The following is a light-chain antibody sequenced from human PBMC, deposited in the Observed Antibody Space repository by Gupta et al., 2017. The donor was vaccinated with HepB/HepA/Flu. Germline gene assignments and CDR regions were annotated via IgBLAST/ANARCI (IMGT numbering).Light chain of an antibody. Sequence: SALTQPASVSASPGQSLTISCPGTSSYVGGYNYVSWYQQHPGKSPKLMIYDVSHRPSGVSNRFSGSKSGNTASLTISGLQAEDEADYYCSSYTNSNTRVFGGGTKLTVL. CDR2: DVS. J-gene: IGLJ3*02. CDR1: SSYVGGYNY. CDR3: SSYTNSNTRV. V-gene: IGLV2-14*01.